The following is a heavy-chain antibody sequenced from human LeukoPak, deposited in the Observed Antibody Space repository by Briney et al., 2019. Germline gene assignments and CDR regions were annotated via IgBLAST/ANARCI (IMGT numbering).Heavy chain of an antibody. CDR1: GSTFKTYA. Sequence: ASVKVSCRASGSTFKTYAISWVRQAPGQGLEWMGWISTYNGDTKYAQKFQGRVTMTTDTSTSTAYMELRSVRSDDTAVCYCARDPSNTSGWYIDFVYWGEGALVTVSS. CDR3: ARDPSNTSGWYIDFVY. CDR2: ISTYNGDT. V-gene: IGHV1-18*01. D-gene: IGHD6-19*01. J-gene: IGHJ4*02.